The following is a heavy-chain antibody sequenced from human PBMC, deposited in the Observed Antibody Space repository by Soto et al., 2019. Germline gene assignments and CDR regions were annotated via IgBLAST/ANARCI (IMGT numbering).Heavy chain of an antibody. CDR1: GFTFSSYA. D-gene: IGHD3-10*01. Sequence: EVQLLESGGGLVQPGGSLILSCAASGFTFSSYAMSWVRQAPGKGLEWVSAISGSGGSTYYADSVKGRFTISRDNSKNTLYLQMNSLRAEDTAVYYCAKDRRDYYGTKVDYWGQGTLVTVSS. CDR2: ISGSGGST. J-gene: IGHJ4*02. V-gene: IGHV3-23*01. CDR3: AKDRRDYYGTKVDY.